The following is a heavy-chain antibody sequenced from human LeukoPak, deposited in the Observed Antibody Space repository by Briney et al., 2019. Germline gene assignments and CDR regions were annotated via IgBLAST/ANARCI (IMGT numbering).Heavy chain of an antibody. D-gene: IGHD3-16*01. CDR1: GYTFTGYN. J-gene: IGHJ1*01. Sequence: ASVKVSCKASGYTFTGYNMHWVRQAPGQGLEWMGCINPNRGDTEYAQKFQGRVTMTRDTSITTAYMELSRLTSDDTAVYYCARGGSAEYFQNWGQGTLVTVSS. CDR2: INPNRGDT. CDR3: ARGGSAEYFQN. V-gene: IGHV1-2*02.